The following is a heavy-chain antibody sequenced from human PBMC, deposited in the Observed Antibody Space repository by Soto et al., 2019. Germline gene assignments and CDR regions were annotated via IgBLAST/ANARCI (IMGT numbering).Heavy chain of an antibody. J-gene: IGHJ6*02. Sequence: SVKVSCKAPGGTFSSYAISWVRQAPGQGLEWMGGIIPIFGTANYAQKFQGRVTITADESTSTAYMELSSLRSEDTAVYYCASLDIVVVPAANYYGMDVWGQGTTVTVSS. V-gene: IGHV1-69*13. D-gene: IGHD2-2*03. CDR3: ASLDIVVVPAANYYGMDV. CDR1: GGTFSSYA. CDR2: IIPIFGTA.